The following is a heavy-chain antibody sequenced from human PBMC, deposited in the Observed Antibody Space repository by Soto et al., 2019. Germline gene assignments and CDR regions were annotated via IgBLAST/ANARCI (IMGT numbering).Heavy chain of an antibody. Sequence: QVQLVQSGAEVKKPGASVKVSCKASGDTFTDYYIHWVRQAPGQGLEWMGTVNPRGDHTTYAQHFMGTLTMTRDTSTSTLYLELTSLTSEDTAVYYCARGGHVVVVTAALDYWGQGTLVTVSS. CDR3: ARGGHVVVVTAALDY. J-gene: IGHJ4*02. CDR1: GDTFTDYY. CDR2: VNPRGDHT. D-gene: IGHD2-21*02. V-gene: IGHV1-46*01.